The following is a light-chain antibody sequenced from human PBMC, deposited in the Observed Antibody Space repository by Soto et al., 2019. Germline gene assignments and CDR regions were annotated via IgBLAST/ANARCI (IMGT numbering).Light chain of an antibody. V-gene: IGKV3-20*01. Sequence: ETVLTQSPGTVSLSPGERATLSCRTSQSVNSNYLAWYQQKPGQAPRLLIYGVFNRATGIPDRFSCSGSGTDFTLTISGLESEDSAVYYCQHYDGSPRTCGQGTKLEIK. CDR2: GVF. CDR1: QSVNSNY. J-gene: IGKJ2*01. CDR3: QHYDGSPRT.